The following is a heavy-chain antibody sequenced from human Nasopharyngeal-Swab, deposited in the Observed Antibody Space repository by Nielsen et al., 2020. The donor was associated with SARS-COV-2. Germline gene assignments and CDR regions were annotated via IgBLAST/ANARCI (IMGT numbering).Heavy chain of an antibody. CDR2: ISSTGDYI. CDR1: GFTFNEYT. CDR3: VRDTPAMFAY. J-gene: IGHJ4*02. Sequence: GESLKISCAASGFTFNEYTMNWVRQAPGKGLEWVSGISSTGDYIHYAASVEGRFTISRDNAKTSLYLQMNSLRAEDSAVYYCVRDTPAMFAYWGQGTLVTVSS. V-gene: IGHV3-21*01.